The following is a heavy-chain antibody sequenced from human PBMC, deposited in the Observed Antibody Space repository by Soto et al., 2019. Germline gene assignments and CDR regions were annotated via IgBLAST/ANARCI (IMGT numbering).Heavy chain of an antibody. D-gene: IGHD2-15*01. CDR1: GFTFSSYW. V-gene: IGHV3-7*03. CDR3: ARDSCSGGSCYSDDAFDI. Sequence: GGSLRLSCAASGFTFSSYWMSWVRQAPGKGLEWVANIKQDGSEKYYVDSVNGRFTISRDNAKNSLYLQMNSLRAEDTAVYYCARDSCSGGSCYSDDAFDIWGQGTMVTVSS. CDR2: IKQDGSEK. J-gene: IGHJ3*02.